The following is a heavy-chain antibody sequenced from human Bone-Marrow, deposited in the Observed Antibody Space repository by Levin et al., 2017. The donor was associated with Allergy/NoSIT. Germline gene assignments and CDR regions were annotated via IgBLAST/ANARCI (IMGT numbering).Heavy chain of an antibody. CDR1: GFSLSDFW. J-gene: IGHJ4*02. D-gene: IGHD1-20*01. CDR3: VRDNWNDVG. V-gene: IGHV3-7*01. CDR2: INQDGSVI. Sequence: ETLSLTCVASGFSLSDFWMSWVRQAPGKGLEWVANINQDGSVIYFEDSLRGRFTISRDNARNSLYLQMNSLRADDTAVYHCVRDNWNDVGWGQGTLVTVSS.